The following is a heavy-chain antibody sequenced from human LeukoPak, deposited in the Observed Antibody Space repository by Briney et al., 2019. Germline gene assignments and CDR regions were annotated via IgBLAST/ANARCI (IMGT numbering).Heavy chain of an antibody. CDR3: AKGSSFPLWHFDY. CDR2: ISSSSSYI. CDR1: GFTFSSYS. V-gene: IGHV3-21*01. D-gene: IGHD6-6*01. J-gene: IGHJ4*02. Sequence: GGSLRLSCAASGFTFSSYSMNWVRQAPGKGLEWVSSISSSSSYIYYADSVKGRFTISRDNAKNSLYLQMNSLRAEDTAVYYCAKGSSFPLWHFDYWGQGTLVTVSS.